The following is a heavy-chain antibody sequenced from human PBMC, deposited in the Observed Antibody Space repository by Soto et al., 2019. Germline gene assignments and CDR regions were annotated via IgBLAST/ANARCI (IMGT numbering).Heavy chain of an antibody. J-gene: IGHJ5*02. CDR1: GFSLSTSGVG. V-gene: IGHV2-5*02. D-gene: IGHD2-2*03. CDR2: IYWDDDK. CDR3: ARLDPANNWLDP. Sequence: QITLKESGPTLVKPTQTLTLTCTFSGFSLSTSGVGVGWIRQPQGKALEWLGLIYWDDDKRYSPSLKRRLTITKDTSKNQVVLTMTNMDPVDTATYYCARLDPANNWLDPWGQGTLVTVSS.